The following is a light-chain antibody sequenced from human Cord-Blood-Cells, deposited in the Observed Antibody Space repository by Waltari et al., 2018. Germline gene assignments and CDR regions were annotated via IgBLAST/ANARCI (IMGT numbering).Light chain of an antibody. CDR1: SAYSTHK. J-gene: IGLJ3*02. CDR3: GADHGSGSNFVWV. CDR2: VGTGGIVV. Sequence: QPVLTQPPSASASLGPPVTLTCTLSSAYSTHKLHWPPQSPGKRTRFVMRVGTGGIVVSKGDGIPDRFSVLGSGLNRYLTIKTIQEEDESDYHCGADHGSGSNFVWVFGGGTKLTVL. V-gene: IGLV9-49*01.